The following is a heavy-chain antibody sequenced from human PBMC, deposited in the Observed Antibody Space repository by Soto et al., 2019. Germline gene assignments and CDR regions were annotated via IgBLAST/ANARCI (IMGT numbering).Heavy chain of an antibody. J-gene: IGHJ6*02. CDR2: IWYDVSNK. V-gene: IGHV3-33*01. CDR3: ARGIVDAPMDGRGV. CDR1: GFTFSSYG. D-gene: IGHD5-18*01. Sequence: PWGSLRLSCAASGFTFSSYGMHWVRQAPGKGLEWVAVIWYDVSNKYYADSVKGRFTISRENSKNTLYLQMNSLRAEDTAVYYCARGIVDAPMDGRGVWGQGTPVPVS.